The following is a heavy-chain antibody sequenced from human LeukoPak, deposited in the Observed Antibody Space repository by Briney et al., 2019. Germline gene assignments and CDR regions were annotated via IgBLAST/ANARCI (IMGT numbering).Heavy chain of an antibody. J-gene: IGHJ6*02. CDR3: AKALAYCGGDCNYSYGMDV. V-gene: IGHV3-21*01. Sequence: GGSLRLSCAASGFTFSSYAMNWVRQAPGKGLEWVSFISSSSNYIYYADSMKGRFTISRDNAKNSLYLQMDSLRAEDTAVYYCAKALAYCGGDCNYSYGMDVWGQGTTVTVSS. CDR1: GFTFSSYA. CDR2: ISSSSNYI. D-gene: IGHD2-21*02.